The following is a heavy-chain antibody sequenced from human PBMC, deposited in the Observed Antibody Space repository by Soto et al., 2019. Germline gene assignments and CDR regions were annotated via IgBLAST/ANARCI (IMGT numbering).Heavy chain of an antibody. CDR3: GTRAGGGGY. V-gene: IGHV3-53*01. Sequence: EVQLVESGGGLIQPGGSLRLSCAVSGFTVSNNYMSWVRQAPGKGLEGVSVIYSGGYTAYGDSVKGRFTISRDNSKNTLFLQMNSLRAAAPAVFFWGTRAGGGGYWGQGTLVTVSS. CDR1: GFTVSNNY. J-gene: IGHJ4*02. D-gene: IGHD3-10*01. CDR2: IYSGGYT.